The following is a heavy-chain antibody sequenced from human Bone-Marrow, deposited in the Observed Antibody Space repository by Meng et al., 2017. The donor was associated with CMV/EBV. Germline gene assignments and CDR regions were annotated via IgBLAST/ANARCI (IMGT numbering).Heavy chain of an antibody. CDR2: IGDTGATT. CDR3: AKRRIAAAGDFQD. Sequence: GESLKISCAASGLTFRSYAMAWVRQAPGKGLEWVSAIGDTGATTKYADSVKGRFTISRDNSENTLYLQMNSLRAEDTAVYYCAKRRIAAAGDFQDWGQGNLVTVSS. J-gene: IGHJ1*01. CDR1: GLTFRSYA. D-gene: IGHD6-13*01. V-gene: IGHV3-23*01.